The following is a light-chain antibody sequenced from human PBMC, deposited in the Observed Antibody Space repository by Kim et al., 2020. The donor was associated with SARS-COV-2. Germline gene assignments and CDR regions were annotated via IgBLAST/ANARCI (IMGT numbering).Light chain of an antibody. Sequence: GQTITISCTGTSTDVGGYNSVSWYQQHPGKAPKFMIYDVSNRPSGVSNRFSGSKSGNTASLTISGLQADDEADYYCSSYTSSSTYVFGTGTKVTVL. V-gene: IGLV2-14*03. CDR2: DVS. CDR3: SSYTSSSTYV. J-gene: IGLJ1*01. CDR1: STDVGGYNS.